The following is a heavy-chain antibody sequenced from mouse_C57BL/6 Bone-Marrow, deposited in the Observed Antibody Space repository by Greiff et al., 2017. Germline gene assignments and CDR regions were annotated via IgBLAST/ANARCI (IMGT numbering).Heavy chain of an antibody. CDR2: ISGGGGNT. CDR1: GFTFSSYT. CDR3: ARHEPITTVGFDY. J-gene: IGHJ2*01. Sequence: EVQGVESGGGLVKPGGSLKLSCAASGFTFSSYTMSWVRQTPEKRLEWVATISGGGGNTYYPDSVKGRFTISRDNAKNTLYLQMSSLRSEDTALYYCARHEPITTVGFDYWGQGTTLTVSS. D-gene: IGHD1-1*01. V-gene: IGHV5-9*01.